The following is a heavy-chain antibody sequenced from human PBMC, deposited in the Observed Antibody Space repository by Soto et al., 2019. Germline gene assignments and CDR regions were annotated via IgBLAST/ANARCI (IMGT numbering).Heavy chain of an antibody. CDR1: GFFISSGNY. Sequence: ETLSLTCAVSGFFISSGNYWGWIRKPPGKGLEWIGSIFHGGNTYYNPSLKSRVTISVDMSKNQFSLRLNSVTAADTAVYYCARARWYDAFDVWGQGTVVTVSS. V-gene: IGHV4-38-2*01. CDR2: IFHGGNT. D-gene: IGHD2-15*01. J-gene: IGHJ3*01. CDR3: ARARWYDAFDV.